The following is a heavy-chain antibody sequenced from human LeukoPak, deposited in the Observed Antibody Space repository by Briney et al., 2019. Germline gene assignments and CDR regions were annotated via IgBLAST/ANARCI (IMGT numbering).Heavy chain of an antibody. CDR2: IYYSGST. Sequence: SETLSLTCTVSGGSISSSSYYWGWIRQPPGKGLERIGSIYYSGSTNYNPSLKSRVTISVDTSKNQFSLKLSSVTAADTAVYYCARETSQKGAHYMDVWGKGTTVTISS. CDR3: ARETSQKGAHYMDV. J-gene: IGHJ6*03. D-gene: IGHD3-16*01. CDR1: GGSISSSSYY. V-gene: IGHV4-39*07.